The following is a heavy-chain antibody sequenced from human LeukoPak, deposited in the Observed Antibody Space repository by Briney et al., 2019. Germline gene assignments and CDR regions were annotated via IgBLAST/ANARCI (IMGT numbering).Heavy chain of an antibody. CDR1: GGSMTTYY. V-gene: IGHV4-59*01. CDR3: AKNLGGDYYSYCYLDL. Sequence: SETLSLTCTVSGGSMTTYYWSWIRQPPGKGLVWIGYMYYSGSTNYNPSLKSRVTISVDTSESQFSLRLSSATAADTAVYYCAKNLGGDYYSYCYLDLWGRGTLVTVSS. D-gene: IGHD2-21*01. J-gene: IGHJ2*01. CDR2: MYYSGST.